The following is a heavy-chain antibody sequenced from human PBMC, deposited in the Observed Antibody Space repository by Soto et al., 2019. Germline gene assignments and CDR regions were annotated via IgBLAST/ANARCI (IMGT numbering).Heavy chain of an antibody. D-gene: IGHD6-19*01. J-gene: IGHJ4*02. CDR3: ARDSAAGRGLDY. Sequence: PGWSLRLSCAASGFTFSHFGMHWVRQAPGKGLESVAIIWYDGSHEYYADSVKGRFTISRDNSKNTLSLQMNSLTAEDTALYYCARDSAAGRGLDYWGQGTLVTVSS. CDR1: GFTFSHFG. CDR2: IWYDGSHE. V-gene: IGHV3-33*01.